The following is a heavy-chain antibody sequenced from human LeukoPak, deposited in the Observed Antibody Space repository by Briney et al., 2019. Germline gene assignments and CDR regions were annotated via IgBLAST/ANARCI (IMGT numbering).Heavy chain of an antibody. V-gene: IGHV1-8*01. CDR1: GYTFTSYD. CDR2: MNPNSGNT. Sequence: ASVKVSCKASGYTFTSYDINWVRQATGQGLEWMGWMNPNSGNTGYAQKFQGRVTMTRNTSISTDYMELSSLRSEDTAVYYCARGRRWLQLFSYYFDYWGQGTLVTVSS. CDR3: ARGRRWLQLFSYYFDY. D-gene: IGHD5-24*01. J-gene: IGHJ4*02.